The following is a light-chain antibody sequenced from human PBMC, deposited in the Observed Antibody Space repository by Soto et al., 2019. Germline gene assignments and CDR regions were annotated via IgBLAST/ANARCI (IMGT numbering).Light chain of an antibody. Sequence: QSALTQPASVSVSPGQSITISCTGTSSDVGSYNLVSWYQQYPGKAPKLMIYEGSKRHSGVSNRFSGSKSGNTASLTISGLQAEDEADYYCCSYAGRTTLVFGGGTQVPVL. J-gene: IGLJ3*02. CDR1: SSDVGSYNL. CDR2: EGS. CDR3: CSYAGRTTLV. V-gene: IGLV2-23*01.